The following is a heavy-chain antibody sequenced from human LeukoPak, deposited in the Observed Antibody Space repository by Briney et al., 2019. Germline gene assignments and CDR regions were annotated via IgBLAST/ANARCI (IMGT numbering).Heavy chain of an antibody. CDR3: ARLNDYYDSSGLYYFDY. Sequence: PSETLSLTCTVSGGSISSSSYYWGWIRQPPGKGLEWIGSIYSGSTYYNPSLKSRVTISVDTSKSQFSLKLSSVTAADTAVYYCARLNDYYDSSGLYYFDYWGQGTLVTVSS. D-gene: IGHD3-22*01. CDR1: GGSISSSSYY. V-gene: IGHV4-39*01. J-gene: IGHJ4*02. CDR2: IYSGST.